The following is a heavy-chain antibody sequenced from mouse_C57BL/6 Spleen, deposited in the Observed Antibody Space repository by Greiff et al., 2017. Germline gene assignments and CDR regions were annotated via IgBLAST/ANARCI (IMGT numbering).Heavy chain of an antibody. J-gene: IGHJ3*01. CDR2: IWSGGST. V-gene: IGHV2-2*01. Sequence: VHLVESGPGLVQPSQSLSITCTVSGFSLTSYGVHWVRQSPGKGLEWLGVIWSGGSTDYNAAFISRLSISKDNSKSQVFFKMNSLQADDTAIYYCARGDSYYSNYGVAYWGQGTLVTVSA. CDR1: GFSLTSYG. D-gene: IGHD2-5*01. CDR3: ARGDSYYSNYGVAY.